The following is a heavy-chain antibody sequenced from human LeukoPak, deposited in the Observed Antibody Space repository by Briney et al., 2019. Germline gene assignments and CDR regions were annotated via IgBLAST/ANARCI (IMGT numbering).Heavy chain of an antibody. V-gene: IGHV4-4*07. CDR2: IYPSATP. CDR1: GGSMRNHY. D-gene: IGHD3-10*01. Sequence: SETLSLTCTVYGGSMRNHYWNWIRQLAGECLERIGRIYPSATPTYNPSLKSRVTMSVDTSKNQFPLKLSSVTGADTAVYYCARVRYAGSGSYYNGDFYYGMDVWGQGTTVAVSS. CDR3: ARVRYAGSGSYYNGDFYYGMDV. J-gene: IGHJ6*02.